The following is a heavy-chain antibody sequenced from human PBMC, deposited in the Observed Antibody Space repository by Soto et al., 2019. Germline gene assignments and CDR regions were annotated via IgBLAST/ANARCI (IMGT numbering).Heavy chain of an antibody. CDR1: GGTFSSYA. J-gene: IGHJ5*02. Sequence: GASVKVSCKASGGTFSSYAISWVRQAPGQGLEWMGGIIPIFGTANYAQKFQGRVTITADESTSTAYMELSSLRSEDTAVYYCARVPYLWSGYFYWFDPWGQGTLVTVSS. CDR3: ARVPYLWSGYFYWFDP. D-gene: IGHD3-3*01. V-gene: IGHV1-69*13. CDR2: IIPIFGTA.